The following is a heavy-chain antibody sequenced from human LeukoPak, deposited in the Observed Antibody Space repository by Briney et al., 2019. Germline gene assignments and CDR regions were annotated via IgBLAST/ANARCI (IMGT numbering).Heavy chain of an antibody. D-gene: IGHD3-3*01. Sequence: AGGFLRLSCAASGFTFSSYAMSWVRQAPGKGLEWVSAISGSGGSTYYADSVKGRFTISRDNSKNTLYLQMNSLRAEDTAVYYCAKGNQRITIFGVVITQFDYWGQGTWSPSPQ. CDR1: GFTFSSYA. J-gene: IGHJ4*02. CDR2: ISGSGGST. CDR3: AKGNQRITIFGVVITQFDY. V-gene: IGHV3-23*01.